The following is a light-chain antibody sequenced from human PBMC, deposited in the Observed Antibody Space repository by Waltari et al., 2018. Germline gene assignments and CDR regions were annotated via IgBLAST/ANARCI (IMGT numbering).Light chain of an antibody. Sequence: QSVLTQPPSASGTPGQRATIPCSGRSSNIGSNYVYWYQQLPGTAPKLLIYTSDQRPSGVPDRFSGSKSGTSASLAISGLRSEDEADYYCAAWDDSLSGRVFGGGTKLTVL. CDR2: TSD. CDR1: SSNIGSNY. V-gene: IGLV1-47*01. J-gene: IGLJ3*02. CDR3: AAWDDSLSGRV.